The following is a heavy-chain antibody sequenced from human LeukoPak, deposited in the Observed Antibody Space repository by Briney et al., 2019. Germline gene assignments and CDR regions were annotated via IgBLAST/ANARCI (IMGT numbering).Heavy chain of an antibody. CDR1: GFTFSTHS. D-gene: IGHD2-21*02. CDR3: AKSLGSVVVTANDY. V-gene: IGHV3-48*01. J-gene: IGHJ4*02. Sequence: GGSLRLSCAASGFTFSTHSTNWVRQAPGKGLEWVSYINHDGSDIYYGESVKGRFTISRDNSKNTLYLQTNSLRAEDTAVYYCAKSLGSVVVTANDYWGQGTLVTVSS. CDR2: INHDGSDI.